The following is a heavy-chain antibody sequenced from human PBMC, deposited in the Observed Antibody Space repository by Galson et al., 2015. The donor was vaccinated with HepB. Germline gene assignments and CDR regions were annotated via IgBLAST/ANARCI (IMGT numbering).Heavy chain of an antibody. J-gene: IGHJ6*03. CDR3: ARRTGSYSAYYIDV. Sequence: QSGAEVKKPGESLRISCKGSGYGFTSYWIAWVRQMPGKGLEWMGIIYPHDSDTRYSPSFQGQVTISADKSVTTAYLQWNSLKASDTAIYYCARRTGSYSAYYIDVWGKGTTVTVSS. CDR1: GYGFTSYW. D-gene: IGHD1-26*01. CDR2: IYPHDSDT. V-gene: IGHV5-51*01.